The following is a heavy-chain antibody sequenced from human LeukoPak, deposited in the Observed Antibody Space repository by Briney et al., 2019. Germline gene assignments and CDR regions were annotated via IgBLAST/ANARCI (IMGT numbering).Heavy chain of an antibody. D-gene: IGHD4-17*01. CDR2: ISYDGSNK. CDR3: AKETDYGDCVDY. J-gene: IGHJ4*02. Sequence: GGSLRLSCAASGFTFSSYGMHWVRQAPGKGLEWVAVISYDGSNKYYADSVKGRFTISRANSKNTLYLQMNSLRAEDTAVYYCAKETDYGDCVDYWGQGTLVTVSS. CDR1: GFTFSSYG. V-gene: IGHV3-30*18.